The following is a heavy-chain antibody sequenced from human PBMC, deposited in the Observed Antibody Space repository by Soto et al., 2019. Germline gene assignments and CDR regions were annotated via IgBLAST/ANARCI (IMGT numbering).Heavy chain of an antibody. Sequence: GASVKVSCKASGYTFTSPPLHWVRQAPGQRLEWMGWINAGNGNTKYSQKFQGRVTITRDTSASTAYMDLSSLRSEDTAVYYCARDILKPLHPSATDVSGKATSRTLS. J-gene: IGHJ6*03. CDR3: ARDILKPLHPSATDV. D-gene: IGHD1-26*01. CDR1: GYTFTSPP. CDR2: INAGNGNT. V-gene: IGHV1-3*01.